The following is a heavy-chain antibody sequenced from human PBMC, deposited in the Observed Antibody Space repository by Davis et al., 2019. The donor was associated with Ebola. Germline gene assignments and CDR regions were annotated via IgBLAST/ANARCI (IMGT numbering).Heavy chain of an antibody. D-gene: IGHD3-16*01. CDR1: GFTFTTST. J-gene: IGHJ2*01. Sequence: GESLKISCVASGFTFTTSTMHWVRQAPGKGLEWVALISSDGSREYYADSVEGRFTISKDHSGNTLYLHMKALTAEDTALYYCAKLRSHDYTDSSDDFYLDLWGRGTLVTVSS. CDR2: ISSDGSRE. CDR3: AKLRSHDYTDSSDDFYLDL. V-gene: IGHV3-30*18.